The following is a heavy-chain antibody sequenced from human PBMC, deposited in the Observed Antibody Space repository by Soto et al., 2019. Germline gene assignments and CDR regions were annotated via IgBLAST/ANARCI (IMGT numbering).Heavy chain of an antibody. J-gene: IGHJ6*03. D-gene: IGHD2-15*01. Sequence: QVQLVESGGGLVKPGGSLRLSCAASGFTFSDYYMSWIRQAPGKGLEWVSYISSGGSPIYYTDSVKGRFTISRDNAENSLYLQMNSLRAEDTAVYYCATDPRYCSGGNCFSAGKDHYYYYMDVWGKGTTVTVSS. V-gene: IGHV3-11*01. CDR2: ISSGGSPI. CDR1: GFTFSDYY. CDR3: ATDPRYCSGGNCFSAGKDHYYYYMDV.